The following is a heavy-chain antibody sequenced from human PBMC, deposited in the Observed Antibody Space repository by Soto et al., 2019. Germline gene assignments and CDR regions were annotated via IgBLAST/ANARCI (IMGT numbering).Heavy chain of an antibody. CDR1: GYTFTSYA. J-gene: IGHJ6*02. CDR3: AGDLRVTAGNYYYYGMDV. V-gene: IGHV1-3*01. CDR2: INAGNGNT. D-gene: IGHD1-1*01. Sequence: GASVKVSCKASGYTFTSYAMHWVRQAPGQRLEWMGWINAGNGNTKYSQKFQGRVTITRDTSASTAYMELSSLRSEDTAVYYCAGDLRVTAGNYYYYGMDVWGQGTTVTVSS.